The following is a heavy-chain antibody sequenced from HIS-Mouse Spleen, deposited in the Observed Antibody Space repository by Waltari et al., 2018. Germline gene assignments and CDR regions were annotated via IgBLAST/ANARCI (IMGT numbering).Heavy chain of an antibody. J-gene: IGHJ4*02. CDR3: ARIAEGYSSGWYAFDY. D-gene: IGHD6-19*01. Sequence: QVTLRESGPALGKPTQTLTLTCTFSGFSLSTSGMCVSWIRQPPGKALEWLARIDWDYDKYYSTSLKPRLTISTDTSKNQVVLTMTTMDPVDTATYYCARIAEGYSSGWYAFDYWGQGTLVTVSS. CDR1: GFSLSTSGMC. CDR2: IDWDYDK. V-gene: IGHV2-70*15.